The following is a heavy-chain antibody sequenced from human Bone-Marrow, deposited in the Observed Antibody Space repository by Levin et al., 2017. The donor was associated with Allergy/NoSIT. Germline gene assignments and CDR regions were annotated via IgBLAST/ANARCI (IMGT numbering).Heavy chain of an antibody. CDR1: GFTFNKYG. Sequence: GGSLRLSCTASGFTFNKYGLTWVRQAPGKGLEWVASIGGSGIDANYADSVRGRFTITRDMNMIFLQMNRLRVEDTAVYYCATDPMWDRYNFDMDVWGQGTSVIVSS. CDR2: IGGSGIDA. CDR3: ATDPMWDRYNFDMDV. D-gene: IGHD1-26*01. J-gene: IGHJ6*02. V-gene: IGHV3-23*01.